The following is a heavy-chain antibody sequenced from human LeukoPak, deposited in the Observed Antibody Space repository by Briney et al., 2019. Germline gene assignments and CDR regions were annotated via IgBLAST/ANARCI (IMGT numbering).Heavy chain of an antibody. CDR3: TRGNDTTGYFTY. CDR1: GYTFTSYA. J-gene: IGHJ4*02. D-gene: IGHD3-9*01. V-gene: IGHV7-4-1*02. Sequence: ASVKVSCTASGYTFTSYAINWVRQAPGQGLEYMGWINTNTGNPTYAQGFTGRFVFSLDTSVTTTYLQINSLKAADTAVYYCTRGNDTTGYFTYWGQGTLVTVSS. CDR2: INTNTGNP.